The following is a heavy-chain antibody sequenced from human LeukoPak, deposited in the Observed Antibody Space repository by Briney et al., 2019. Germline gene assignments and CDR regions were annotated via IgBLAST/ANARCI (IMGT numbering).Heavy chain of an antibody. V-gene: IGHV3-23*01. D-gene: IGHD3-10*01. Sequence: GGSLRLSCAASGFTFSSYGMSWVRQAPGKGLEWVSAISGSGGSTYYADSVKGRFTISRDNSKNTLYLQMGSLRAEDMAVYYCARDCWDYGSGSYYPNYYYYYYMDVWGKGTTVTVSS. CDR2: ISGSGGST. CDR1: GFTFSSYG. CDR3: ARDCWDYGSGSYYPNYYYYYYMDV. J-gene: IGHJ6*03.